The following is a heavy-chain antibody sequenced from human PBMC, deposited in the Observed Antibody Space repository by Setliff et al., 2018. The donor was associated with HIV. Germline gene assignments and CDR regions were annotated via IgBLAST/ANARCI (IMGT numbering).Heavy chain of an antibody. Sequence: SETLSLTCVVSGYSISSSYWWGWIRQPPGKGLEWIGWIGYIYKGGSTYYNPSLKSRVTMSEDTSKNQFSLKLRSVTAVDTAVYYCARSALWFGEADWYFDLWGRGTQVTVS. CDR3: ARSALWFGEADWYFDL. J-gene: IGHJ2*01. D-gene: IGHD3-10*01. CDR2: IYKGGST. V-gene: IGHV4-28*01. CDR1: GYSISSSYW.